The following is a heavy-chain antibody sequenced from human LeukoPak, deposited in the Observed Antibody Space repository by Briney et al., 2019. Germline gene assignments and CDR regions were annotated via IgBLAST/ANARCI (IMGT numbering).Heavy chain of an antibody. Sequence: ASVKVSCKASGGTFSSYAISWVRQAPGQGLEWMGGIIPIFGTANYAQKFQGRVTITTDESTSTAYMELSSLRSEDTAVYYCARDWSGSYDESDYWGQGTLVTVSS. CDR2: IIPIFGTA. J-gene: IGHJ4*02. CDR1: GGTFSSYA. V-gene: IGHV1-69*05. CDR3: ARDWSGSYDESDY. D-gene: IGHD1-26*01.